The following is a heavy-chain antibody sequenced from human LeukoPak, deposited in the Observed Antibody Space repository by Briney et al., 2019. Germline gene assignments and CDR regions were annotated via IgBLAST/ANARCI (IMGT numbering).Heavy chain of an antibody. V-gene: IGHV6-1*01. CDR3: AREADYGGKSAEFDF. D-gene: IGHD4-23*01. J-gene: IGHJ4*02. CDR2: TYYRSKWSN. Sequence: SQTLSLTCALSGDSVSSNSAAWTWIRQSPSRGLEWLGRTYYRSKWSNDYAVSVKSRITINPDTSKNQFSLHLSSVTPEDTAVYYCAREADYGGKSAEFDFWGQGILATVSS. CDR1: GDSVSSNSAA.